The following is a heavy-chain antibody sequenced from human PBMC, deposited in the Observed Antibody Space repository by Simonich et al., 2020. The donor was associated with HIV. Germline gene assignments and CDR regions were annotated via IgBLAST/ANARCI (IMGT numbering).Heavy chain of an antibody. CDR1: GGSLSGHY. J-gene: IGHJ4*02. CDR3: ASRGYGGYGLFAY. CDR2: IYYSGTT. V-gene: IGHV4-34*01. D-gene: IGHD5-12*01. Sequence: QVQLQQWGAGLLKPSETLSLTCAVYGGSLSGHYWSWIRQTPGKGLEWIGSIYYSGTTYYNPALKSRVSISVDTSKNQFSLKLSSVTAADTAVYYCASRGYGGYGLFAYWGQGTLVTVSS.